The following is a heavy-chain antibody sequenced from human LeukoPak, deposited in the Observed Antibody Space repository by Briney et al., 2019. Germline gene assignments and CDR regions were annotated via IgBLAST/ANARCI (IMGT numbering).Heavy chain of an antibody. J-gene: IGHJ6*02. CDR1: GGSISSYY. D-gene: IGHD6-19*01. CDR3: ARRNHFIAVAGYYYYGMDV. Sequence: SETLSLTCTVSGGSISSYYWSWIRQPPGKGLEWIGYIYYSGSTNYNPSLKSRVTISVDTSKNQFSLKLSSVTAADTAVYYCARRNHFIAVAGYYYYGMDVWGQGTTVTVSS. CDR2: IYYSGST. V-gene: IGHV4-59*08.